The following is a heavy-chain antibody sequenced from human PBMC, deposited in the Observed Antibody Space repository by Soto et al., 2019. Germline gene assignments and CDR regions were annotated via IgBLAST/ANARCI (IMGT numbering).Heavy chain of an antibody. D-gene: IGHD6-19*01. Sequence: QVQLVESGGGVVQPGRSLRLSCAASGFTFSSCGMHWVRQAPGKGLEWVAVISYDGSNKYYADSVKGRFTISRDNSKNTLYLQMNSLRAEDTAVYYCAKDLGSSGCDYWGQGTLVTVSS. V-gene: IGHV3-30*18. CDR2: ISYDGSNK. CDR1: GFTFSSCG. CDR3: AKDLGSSGCDY. J-gene: IGHJ4*02.